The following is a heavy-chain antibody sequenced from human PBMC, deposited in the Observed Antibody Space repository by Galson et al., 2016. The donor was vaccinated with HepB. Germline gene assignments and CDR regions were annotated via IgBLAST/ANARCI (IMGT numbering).Heavy chain of an antibody. D-gene: IGHD6-19*01. V-gene: IGHV1-46*01. J-gene: IGHJ4*02. Sequence: SGYTFTSYYVHWVRRAPGQGLEWMGMINPSGGSTTYAQKFQDRVTLTRDTSTSTVYMQQSSLKSEDTAMYYCARDNTGWYEGDYWGQGTLVTVS. CDR1: GYTFTSYY. CDR3: ARDNTGWYEGDY. CDR2: INPSGGST.